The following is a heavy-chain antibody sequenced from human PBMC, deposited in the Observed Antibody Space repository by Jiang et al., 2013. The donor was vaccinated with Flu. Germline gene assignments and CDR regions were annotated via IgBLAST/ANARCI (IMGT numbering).Heavy chain of an antibody. Sequence: QTLSLTCAISGDSVSSNSAAWNWIRQSPSRGLEWLGRTYYRSKWYNDYAVSVKSRITINPDTSKNQFSLQLNSVTPEDTAVYYCARDRDVDIVATLVGIHYYYGMDVWGQGTTVTVSS. CDR1: GDSVSSNSAA. CDR3: ARDRDVDIVATLVGIHYYYGMDV. D-gene: IGHD5-12*01. J-gene: IGHJ6*02. CDR2: TYYRSKWYN. V-gene: IGHV6-1*01.